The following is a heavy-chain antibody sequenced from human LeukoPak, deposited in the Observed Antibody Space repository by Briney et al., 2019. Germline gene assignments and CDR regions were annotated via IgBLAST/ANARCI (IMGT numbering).Heavy chain of an antibody. CDR2: ISYDGTTK. J-gene: IGHJ3*02. CDR3: ARVRIVGSTYDAFDI. V-gene: IGHV3-30-3*01. Sequence: GGSLTLSCAASGFTFSTYAMQWVRQAPGKALEGVAVISYDGTTKYHADSVKGRFTISRDNSKNTPYLQMNTLRAEDTAVYYCARVRIVGSTYDAFDIWGQGTMVTVSS. D-gene: IGHD1-26*01. CDR1: GFTFSTYA.